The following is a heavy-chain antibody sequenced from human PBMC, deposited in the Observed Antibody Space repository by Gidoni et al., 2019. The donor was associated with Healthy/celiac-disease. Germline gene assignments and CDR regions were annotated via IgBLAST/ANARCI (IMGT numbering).Heavy chain of an antibody. D-gene: IGHD2-15*01. CDR3: ARAVVVVAAYYNWFDH. CDR2: INHSGST. Sequence: GKGLEWIGEINHSGSTNYNPSPKSRVTISVDTSKNQFSLKLSSVTAADTAVYYCARAVVVVAAYYNWFDHWGQGTLVTVSS. V-gene: IGHV4-34*01. J-gene: IGHJ5*02.